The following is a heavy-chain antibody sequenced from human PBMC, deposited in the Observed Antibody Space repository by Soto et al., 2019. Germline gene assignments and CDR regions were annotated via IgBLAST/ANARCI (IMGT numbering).Heavy chain of an antibody. J-gene: IGHJ4*02. D-gene: IGHD3-22*01. CDR1: GGSISSYY. V-gene: IGHV4-59*12. CDR3: ASDSGYSLY. CDR2: IYHSGST. Sequence: NPSETLSLTCTVSGGSISSYYWSWIRQPPGKGLEWIGYIYHSGSTYYNPSLKSRVTISVDRSKNQFSLKLSSVTAADTAVYYCASDSGYSLYWGQGTLVTVS.